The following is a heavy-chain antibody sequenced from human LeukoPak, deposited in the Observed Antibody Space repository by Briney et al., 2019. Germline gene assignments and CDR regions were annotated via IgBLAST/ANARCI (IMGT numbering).Heavy chain of an antibody. V-gene: IGHV3-7*05. CDR1: GFTFSRTW. Sequence: PGGSLRLSCAASGFTFSRTWMSWLRQAPGKGLEWVAYINHEGTEKDYMDSVKGRFTISRDNAQNSLFLQMNSLRAEDTAIYYCATGGHYYGDWGQGTLVTVSS. CDR3: ATGGHYYGD. CDR2: INHEGTEK. D-gene: IGHD3-10*01. J-gene: IGHJ4*02.